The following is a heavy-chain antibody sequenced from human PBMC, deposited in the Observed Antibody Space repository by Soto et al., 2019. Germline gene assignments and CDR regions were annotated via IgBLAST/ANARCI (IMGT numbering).Heavy chain of an antibody. Sequence: EVQLLESGGGLVQPGGSLRLSCAASGFTFSSYTMNWVRQAPGKGLEWVSTISGSGGRTYYADSVKGRFTISRDDSKNTLYLQMTSLRVEDTAVYYCAKNGSPWGQGTLVTVSS. D-gene: IGHD2-2*03. CDR1: GFTFSSYT. V-gene: IGHV3-23*01. CDR2: ISGSGGRT. CDR3: AKNGSP. J-gene: IGHJ5*02.